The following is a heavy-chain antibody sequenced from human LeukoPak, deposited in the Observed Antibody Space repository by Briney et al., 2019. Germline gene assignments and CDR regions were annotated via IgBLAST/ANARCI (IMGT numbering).Heavy chain of an antibody. D-gene: IGHD2-2*01. CDR3: ARRVRAAAFDI. Sequence: SETLSLTCTVSGGSISSGDYYWSWNRQPPGKGLGWIGYIHYSGSTYYNSSLKSRLTISVDTSKNQFSLKLSSVTAADTAVYYCARRVRAAAFDIWGQGTMVTVSS. CDR1: GGSISSGDYY. J-gene: IGHJ3*02. CDR2: IHYSGST. V-gene: IGHV4-30-4*01.